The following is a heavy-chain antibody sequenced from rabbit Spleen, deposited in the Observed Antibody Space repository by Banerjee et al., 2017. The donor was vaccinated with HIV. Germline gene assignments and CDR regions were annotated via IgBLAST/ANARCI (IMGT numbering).Heavy chain of an antibody. J-gene: IGHJ6*01. CDR2: IYTGSGAT. Sequence: QGQLEESGGDLVQPEGSLTLTCTASGFSLSSSHWIFWVRQAPGKGLEWIASIYTGSGATYYANWAKGRFTVSKASSTTVDLKMTSLTAADTATYFCARGIVYGFAGDTYPPYGMDLWGPGTLVTVS. CDR3: ARGIVYGFAGDTYPPYGMDL. CDR1: GFSLSSSHW. D-gene: IGHD6-1*01. V-gene: IGHV1S45*01.